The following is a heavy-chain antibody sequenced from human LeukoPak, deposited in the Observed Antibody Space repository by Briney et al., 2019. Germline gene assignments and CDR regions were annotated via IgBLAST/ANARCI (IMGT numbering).Heavy chain of an antibody. D-gene: IGHD6-13*01. V-gene: IGHV4-34*01. CDR3: ARGYSSIRAFDY. J-gene: IGHJ4*02. CDR1: GGSFSGYY. Sequence: PSEILSLTCAVYGGSFSGYYWSWIRQPPGKGLEWIGEINHSGSTNYNPSLKSRVTISVDTSKNQFSLKLSSVTAVDTAVYYCARGYSSIRAFDYWGQGTLVTVSS. CDR2: INHSGST.